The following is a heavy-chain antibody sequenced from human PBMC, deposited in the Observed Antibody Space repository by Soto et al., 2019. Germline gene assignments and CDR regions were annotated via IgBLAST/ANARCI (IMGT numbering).Heavy chain of an antibody. D-gene: IGHD3-10*01. CDR2: IYHSGSI. Sequence: SETLYITYTASNVSNSSPKWCPWFRQTPGKGLEWIGEIYHSGSINHNPSLKSRVTMSVDKSNNQFSLKMTSVTAADTAVYYCASKFGELLADAFDIWGQGTVVT. J-gene: IGHJ3*02. CDR1: NVSNSSPKW. CDR3: ASKFGELLADAFDI. V-gene: IGHV4-4*02.